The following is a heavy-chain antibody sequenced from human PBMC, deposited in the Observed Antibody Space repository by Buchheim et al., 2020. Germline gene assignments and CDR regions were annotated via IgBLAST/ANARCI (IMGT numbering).Heavy chain of an antibody. CDR1: GGSISSGGYY. J-gene: IGHJ4*02. CDR3: ARVPVRNYDFWSGYFDN. D-gene: IGHD3-3*01. CDR2: ISYSGST. V-gene: IGHV4-31*03. Sequence: QVQLQESGPGLVKPSQTLSLTCTVSGGSISSGGYYWSWIRQHPGKGLEWIGYISYSGSTYYNPSLTSRVSTSVDTSKNQFSLKLSSVTAADTAVYYCARVPVRNYDFWSGYFDNWGQGNL.